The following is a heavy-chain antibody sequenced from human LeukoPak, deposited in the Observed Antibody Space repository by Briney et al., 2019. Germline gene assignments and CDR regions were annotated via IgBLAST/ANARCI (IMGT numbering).Heavy chain of an antibody. CDR2: IGIDSGNT. CDR1: GFTFSDYS. V-gene: IGHV3-48*01. CDR3: ARDYKYAFDN. D-gene: IGHD5-24*01. Sequence: GGSLRLSCAASGFTFSDYSMNWVRQAPGKGLEWISYIGIDSGNTNYADSVKGRFTISGDKAKNSLYLQMNSLRVEDTAVYYCARDYKYAFDNWGQGALVTVTS. J-gene: IGHJ4*02.